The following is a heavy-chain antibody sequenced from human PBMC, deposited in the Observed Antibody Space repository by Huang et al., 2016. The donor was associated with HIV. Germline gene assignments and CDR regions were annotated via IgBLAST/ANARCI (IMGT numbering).Heavy chain of an antibody. CDR3: ARDIAIFGEPLDS. Sequence: QPRLQESGPGLVKPSETLSLTCTVSGVSVTRSPWYWVWVRQSPGKGLGWMASINYDGSTYYKASLKSRLTTSLDTSKNQFSLKLTSVTAADTAVYFCARDIAIFGEPLDSWGQGTAVTVSS. D-gene: IGHD3-3*01. CDR2: INYDGST. J-gene: IGHJ4*02. V-gene: IGHV4-39*01. CDR1: GVSVTRSPWY.